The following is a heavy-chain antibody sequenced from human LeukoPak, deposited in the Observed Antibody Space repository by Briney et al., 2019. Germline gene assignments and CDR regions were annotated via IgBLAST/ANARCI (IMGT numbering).Heavy chain of an antibody. V-gene: IGHV4-38-2*01. J-gene: IGHJ3*02. CDR3: ARCNADAFDI. CDR1: GYSISSGYY. Sequence: KPSETLSLTCGVSGYSISSGYYWGWIRQPPGKGLEWIGSIYHSGSTYYNPSLKSRVTISVDTSKKQFSLKLSSVTAADTAVYYCARCNADAFDIWGQGTMVTVSS. D-gene: IGHD2/OR15-2a*01. CDR2: IYHSGST.